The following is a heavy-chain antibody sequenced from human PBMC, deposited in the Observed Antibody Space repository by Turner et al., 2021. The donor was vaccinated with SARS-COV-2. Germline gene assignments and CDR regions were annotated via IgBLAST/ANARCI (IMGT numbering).Heavy chain of an antibody. Sequence: VRLVQSGAEVREPGESLQIPCKGSGYTFTSFWIGWVRQAPGKGLEWLGIIYPGDSDTQYNPSFEGQVTISADKSLNTAYLQWSSLEASDTAMYYCARGFLNFDIWGQGTLVSVSA. V-gene: IGHV5-51*03. CDR1: GYTFTSFW. J-gene: IGHJ4*02. CDR2: IYPGDSDT. CDR3: ARGFLNFDI.